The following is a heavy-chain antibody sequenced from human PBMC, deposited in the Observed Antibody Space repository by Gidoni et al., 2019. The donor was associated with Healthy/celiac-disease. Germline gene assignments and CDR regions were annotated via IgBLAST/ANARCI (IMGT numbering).Heavy chain of an antibody. Sequence: EVQLLESGGGLVQPGGSLRLSCSASGFTFSRYAMSWVRQAPGKGLEWVSAIRGSGGSTYYADSVKGRFTISRDNSKNTLYLQMNSLRAEDTAVYYCAKGGYDSSGYYYFDYWGQGTLVTVSS. CDR1: GFTFSRYA. D-gene: IGHD3-22*01. J-gene: IGHJ4*02. CDR2: IRGSGGST. CDR3: AKGGYDSSGYYYFDY. V-gene: IGHV3-23*01.